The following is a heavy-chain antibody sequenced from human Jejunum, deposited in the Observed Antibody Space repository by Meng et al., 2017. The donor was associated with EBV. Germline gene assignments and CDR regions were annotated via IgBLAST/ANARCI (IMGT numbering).Heavy chain of an antibody. Sequence: LVGVWGSVEHAGGSLSDSFADSGFTFSSYDMHWGRPVTGKGLELVSAINTAGAKSYADSVKGRFTISRENAKNSLYLQMNSLRDGDTAVYYCARGIEAPGTWYFDLWGRGTLVTVSS. D-gene: IGHD1-26*01. J-gene: IGHJ2*01. CDR3: ARGIEAPGTWYFDL. V-gene: IGHV3-13*01. CDR2: INTAGAK. CDR1: GFTFSSYD.